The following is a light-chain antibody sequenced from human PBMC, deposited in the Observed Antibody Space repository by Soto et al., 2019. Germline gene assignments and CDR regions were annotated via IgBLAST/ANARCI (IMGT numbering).Light chain of an antibody. CDR1: SSDVGGYNY. CDR2: DVS. V-gene: IGLV2-11*01. CDR3: CSYAGSYFYV. J-gene: IGLJ1*01. Sequence: QSVLTQPRSVSGSPGQSVTISCTGTSSDVGGYNYVSWCQQHPGKAPKLMIYDVSKRPSGVPDRFSGSKSGNTASLTISGLQAEDEADYYCCSYAGSYFYVFGTGTKVTV.